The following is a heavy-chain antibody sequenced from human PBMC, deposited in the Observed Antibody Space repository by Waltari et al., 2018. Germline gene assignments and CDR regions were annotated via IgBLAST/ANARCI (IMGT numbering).Heavy chain of an antibody. CDR3: ARNEGGQYQGDFDY. CDR2: IRSRSTYI. J-gene: IGHJ4*02. V-gene: IGHV3-21*01. D-gene: IGHD3-16*01. Sequence: EVQLVESGGGLVKPGGSLRLSCAASGFIFNTFAMNWVRQAPGKGLEWVSSIRSRSTYIYYADSVKGRFTISRDNARSSLFLQMNSLRAEDTAVYYCARNEGGQYQGDFDYWGQGTLVSVSS. CDR1: GFIFNTFA.